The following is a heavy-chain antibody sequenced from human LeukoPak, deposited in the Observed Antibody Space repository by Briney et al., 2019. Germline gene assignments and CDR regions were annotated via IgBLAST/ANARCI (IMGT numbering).Heavy chain of an antibody. V-gene: IGHV5-51*01. Sequence: GESLKISCKGSGYSFPSYWLGWVRPIPGKGLGWIGSIYPCYSDTRYRPSFQGQVTISADKSISTAYLQWSSLKASDTAMYYCARLPAVTTEPFDYWGQGTLVTVSS. CDR3: ARLPAVTTEPFDY. D-gene: IGHD4-17*01. J-gene: IGHJ4*02. CDR1: GYSFPSYW. CDR2: IYPCYSDT.